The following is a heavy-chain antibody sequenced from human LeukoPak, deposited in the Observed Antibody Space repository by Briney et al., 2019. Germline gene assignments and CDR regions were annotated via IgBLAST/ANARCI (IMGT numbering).Heavy chain of an antibody. CDR3: AREIRGFFGY. J-gene: IGHJ4*02. D-gene: IGHD3-10*01. CDR1: GFTFSSYE. Sequence: GGSLRLSCAASGFTFSSYEMNWVRQAPGRGLEWVSYISSSGSTIYYADSVKGRFTISRDNAKNSLYLQMNSLRAEDTAVYYCAREIRGFFGYWGQGTLVTVSS. CDR2: ISSSGSTI. V-gene: IGHV3-48*03.